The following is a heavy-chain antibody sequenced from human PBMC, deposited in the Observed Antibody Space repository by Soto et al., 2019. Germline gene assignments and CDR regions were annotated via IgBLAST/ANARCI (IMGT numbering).Heavy chain of an antibody. CDR1: GFTFSRYA. D-gene: IGHD3-10*01. Sequence: LRLSCAASGFTFSRYAIHWVRQAPGKGLEWVAVISRDGTNKYYVDSVKGRFTISRDNSRNTLYLQMNNLRHEDAAVYYCARSRSGAVADSFDFWGQGTLVTVSS. CDR3: ARSRSGAVADSFDF. J-gene: IGHJ4*02. CDR2: ISRDGTNK. V-gene: IGHV3-30*04.